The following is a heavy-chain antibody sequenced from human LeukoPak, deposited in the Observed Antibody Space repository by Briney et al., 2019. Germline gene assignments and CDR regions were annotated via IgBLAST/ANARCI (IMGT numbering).Heavy chain of an antibody. CDR1: GGTFSSYA. CDR2: IIPIFGTA. D-gene: IGHD6-13*01. CDR3: ARDPDIAAAAYGDLRDY. J-gene: IGHJ4*02. Sequence: RASVKVSCKASGGTFSSYAISWVRQAPGQGLEWMGGIIPIFGTANYAQKFQGRVTITADESTSTAYMELSSLRSEDTAVYYCARDPDIAAAAYGDLRDYWGQGTLVTVSS. V-gene: IGHV1-69*01.